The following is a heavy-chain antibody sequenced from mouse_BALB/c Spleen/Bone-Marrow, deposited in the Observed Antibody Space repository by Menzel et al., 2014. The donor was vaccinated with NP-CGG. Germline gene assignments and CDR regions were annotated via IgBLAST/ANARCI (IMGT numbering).Heavy chain of an antibody. CDR1: GYTFTRYY. J-gene: IGHJ2*01. CDR3: SLLGDY. V-gene: IGHV1-53*01. D-gene: IGHD1-1*01. Sequence: QVPLQQSGAELVKPGASVKLSCKASGYTFTRYYMYWVKQRPGQGLEWIGGINPYNGGTHFNEKFKSKATLTVDKSSSTAYMQLNSLTSEDSAVYYCSLLGDYWGQGTTLTVSS. CDR2: INPYNGGT.